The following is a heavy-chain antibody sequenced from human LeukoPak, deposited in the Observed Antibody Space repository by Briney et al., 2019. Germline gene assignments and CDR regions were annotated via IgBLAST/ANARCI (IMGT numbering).Heavy chain of an antibody. Sequence: GGSLRLSCAASGFTFRSFGIHWVRQTPGRGLDWVTFIKFDGSDKFYADSVKGRFTISRDNSINTVYLQMNSLAPEDTGVYFCAKDGIMHDKGPPGFDPWGQGTLVSVSS. CDR3: AKDGIMHDKGPPGFDP. CDR2: IKFDGSDK. V-gene: IGHV3-30*02. CDR1: GFTFRSFG. J-gene: IGHJ5*02. D-gene: IGHD1-14*01.